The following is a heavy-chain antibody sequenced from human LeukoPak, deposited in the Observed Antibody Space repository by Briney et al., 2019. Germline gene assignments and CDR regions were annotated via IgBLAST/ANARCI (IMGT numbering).Heavy chain of an antibody. V-gene: IGHV4-39*01. CDR1: GGSISSSSYY. CDR2: IYYSGST. J-gene: IGHJ5*02. CDR3: ARESNSSGWKANNWFDP. Sequence: PSETLSLTCTVSGGSISSSSYYWGWIRQPPGKGLEWIGSIYYSGSTYYNPSPKSRVTISVDTSKNQFSLKLSSVTAADTAVYYCARESNSSGWKANNWFDPWGQGTLVTVSS. D-gene: IGHD6-19*01.